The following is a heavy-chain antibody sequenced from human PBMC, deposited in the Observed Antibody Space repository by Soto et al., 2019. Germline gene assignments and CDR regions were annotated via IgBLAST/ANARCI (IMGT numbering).Heavy chain of an antibody. CDR1: GSMFSNHG. CDR3: VRGDNWNDEASDY. V-gene: IGHV3-33*01. Sequence: QVQLVESGGGVVQPGRSLTLSCAASGSMFSNHGMHWVRQAPGKGLEWVAVIWSDGNNRYYADSVKGRFTISRDNSKNTVYLQMNSLRSEDTAVYYCVRGDNWNDEASDYWGQGTLVTVST. D-gene: IGHD1-1*01. J-gene: IGHJ4*02. CDR2: IWSDGNNR.